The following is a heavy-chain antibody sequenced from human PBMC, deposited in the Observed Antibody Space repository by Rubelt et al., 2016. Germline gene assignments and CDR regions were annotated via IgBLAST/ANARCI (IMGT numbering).Heavy chain of an antibody. CDR3: AKEALAYCGGDCYSLAFDI. V-gene: IGHV3-33*06. D-gene: IGHD2-21*02. Sequence: APGKGLEWVAVIWYDGSNKYYADSEKGRFTISRDNSKNTLYLQMNSLRAEDTAVYYCAKEALAYCGGDCYSLAFDIWGQGTMVTVSS. J-gene: IGHJ3*02. CDR2: IWYDGSNK.